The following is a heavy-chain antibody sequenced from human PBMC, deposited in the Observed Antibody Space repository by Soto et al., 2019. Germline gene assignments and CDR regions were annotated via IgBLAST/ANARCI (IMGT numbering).Heavy chain of an antibody. V-gene: IGHV4-61*08. CDR1: GGSVSSGDHY. D-gene: IGHD6-19*01. J-gene: IGHJ6*02. Sequence: SETLSLTCTVSGGSVSSGDHYWSWIRQPPGKGLEWIGYIYYSGSTTYNPSLKSRVTISVDTSKNQFSLKLSSVTAADTAVYYCAKKGSSGEYYYYGLDVWGQGTTVTVSS. CDR2: IYYSGST. CDR3: AKKGSSGEYYYYGLDV.